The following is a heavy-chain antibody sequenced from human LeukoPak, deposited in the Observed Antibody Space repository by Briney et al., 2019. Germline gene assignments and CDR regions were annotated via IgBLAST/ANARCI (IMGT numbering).Heavy chain of an antibody. CDR3: ARAGSSSWYSGDNWFDP. J-gene: IGHJ5*02. CDR2: INPSGGST. CDR1: GYTFTSYY. V-gene: IGHV1-46*01. Sequence: ASVKVSCKASGYTFTSYYMHWVRQAPGQGLEWMGIINPSGGSTSYAQKFQGRVTMTRDMSTSTVYMELSSLRSEDTAVYYCARAGSSSWYSGDNWFDPWGQGTLVTVSS. D-gene: IGHD6-13*01.